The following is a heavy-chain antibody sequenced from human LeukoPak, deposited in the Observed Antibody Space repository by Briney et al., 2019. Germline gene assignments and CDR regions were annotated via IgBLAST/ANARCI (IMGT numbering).Heavy chain of an antibody. CDR1: GGSFSVYY. V-gene: IGHV4-34*01. D-gene: IGHD3-3*01. CDR3: ARGEYDFWSGYSKTFDY. CDR2: INHSGST. Sequence: PSETLSLTCAVYGGSFSVYYWSWIRQPPGKGLEWIGEINHSGSTNYNPSLKSRVTISVDTSKNQFSLKLSSVTAADTAVYYCARGEYDFWSGYSKTFDYWGQGTLVTVSS. J-gene: IGHJ4*02.